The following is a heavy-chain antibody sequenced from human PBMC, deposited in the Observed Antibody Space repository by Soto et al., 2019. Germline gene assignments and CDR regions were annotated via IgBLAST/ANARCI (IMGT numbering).Heavy chain of an antibody. CDR2: IIPIFGTA. Sequence: GASVKFSCKASGGTFSSYAISWVRQAPGQGLEWMGGIIPIFGTANYAQKFQGRVTITADESTSTAYMELSSLRSEDTAVYYCARVNPYYYDSSGYYLDYWGQGTLVTVSS. D-gene: IGHD3-22*01. J-gene: IGHJ4*02. V-gene: IGHV1-69*01. CDR3: ARVNPYYYDSSGYYLDY. CDR1: GGTFSSYA.